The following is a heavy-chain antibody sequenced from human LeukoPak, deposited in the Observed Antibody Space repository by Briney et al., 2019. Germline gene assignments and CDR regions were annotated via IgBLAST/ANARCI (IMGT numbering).Heavy chain of an antibody. V-gene: IGHV1-2*02. D-gene: IGHD3-3*01. J-gene: IGHJ4*02. Sequence: GASVKVSCKASGYTFTGYYMHWVRQAPGQGLEWMGWINPNSGGTNYAQKFQSRVTMTRDTSISTAYMELSRLRSDDTAVYYCARSQVRFLEWLPDYWGQGTLVTVSS. CDR2: INPNSGGT. CDR1: GYTFTGYY. CDR3: ARSQVRFLEWLPDY.